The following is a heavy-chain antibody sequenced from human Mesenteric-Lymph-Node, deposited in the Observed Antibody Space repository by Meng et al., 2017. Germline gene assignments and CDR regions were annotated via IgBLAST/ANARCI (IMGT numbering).Heavy chain of an antibody. D-gene: IGHD2-15*01. CDR3: ARAGYCSGGSCYRADAFDI. J-gene: IGHJ3*02. CDR2: IIPIFGTA. CDR1: GGTFSSYA. Sequence: SVKVSCKASGGTFSSYAISWVRQAPGQGLEWMGGIIPIFGTANYAQKFQGRVTITADKSTSTAYMELSSLRAEDTAVYYCARAGYCSGGSCYRADAFDIWGQGTMVTVSS. V-gene: IGHV1-69*06.